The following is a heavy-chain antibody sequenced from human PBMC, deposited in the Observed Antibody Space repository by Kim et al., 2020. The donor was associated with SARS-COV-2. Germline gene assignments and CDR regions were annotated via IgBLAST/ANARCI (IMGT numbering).Heavy chain of an antibody. J-gene: IGHJ4*02. Sequence: SVKGRFTISRDNSKNPLYLQRNSLRAEDTAVYYCATAPRGYCSGGSCLDYWGQGTLVTVSS. D-gene: IGHD2-15*01. CDR3: ATAPRGYCSGGSCLDY. V-gene: IGHV3-53*01.